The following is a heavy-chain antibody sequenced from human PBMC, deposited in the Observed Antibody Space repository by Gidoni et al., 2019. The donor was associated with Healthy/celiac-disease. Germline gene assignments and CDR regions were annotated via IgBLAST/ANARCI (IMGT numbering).Heavy chain of an antibody. J-gene: IGHJ3*01. Sequence: QVQLQESGPGLVKPSETLSLTCAVSGYSISSGYYWGWIRQPPGKGLEWIGSIYHSGSTYYNPSLKSRVTISVDTSKNQFSLKLSSVTAADTAVYYCAMRFGDYGTAGLGAFDVWGQGTMVTVSS. CDR3: AMRFGDYGTAGLGAFDV. CDR1: GYSISSGYY. V-gene: IGHV4-38-2*01. D-gene: IGHD4-17*01. CDR2: IYHSGST.